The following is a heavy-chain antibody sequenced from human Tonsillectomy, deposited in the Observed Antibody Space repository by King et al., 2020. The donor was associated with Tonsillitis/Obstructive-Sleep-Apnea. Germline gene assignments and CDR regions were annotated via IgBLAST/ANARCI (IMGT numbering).Heavy chain of an antibody. CDR1: GYSFTSYW. Sequence: QLVQSGAEVKKPGESLRISCKGSGYSFTSYWISWVRQMPGKGLEWMGRIDPSDSYTNYSPSFQGHVTISADKSISTAYLQWSSLKASDTAMYYCARQAGQYSSSLTPTYFDYWGQGTLVPVSS. J-gene: IGHJ4*02. CDR3: ARQAGQYSSSLTPTYFDY. V-gene: IGHV5-10-1*03. CDR2: IDPSDSYT. D-gene: IGHD6-13*01.